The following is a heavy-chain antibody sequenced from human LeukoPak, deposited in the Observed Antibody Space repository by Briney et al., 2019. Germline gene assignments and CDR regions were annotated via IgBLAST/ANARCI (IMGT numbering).Heavy chain of an antibody. Sequence: SETLSLTCAVYGGSFSGYYWSGLRQPPGKGLEWIGEINHSGSTNYNPSLKSRVTISVDTSKNQFSLKLSSVTAADTAVYYCARRRAARRTFDSWGQGTLVTVSS. D-gene: IGHD6-6*01. CDR1: GGSFSGYY. J-gene: IGHJ4*02. V-gene: IGHV4-34*01. CDR2: INHSGST. CDR3: ARRRAARRTFDS.